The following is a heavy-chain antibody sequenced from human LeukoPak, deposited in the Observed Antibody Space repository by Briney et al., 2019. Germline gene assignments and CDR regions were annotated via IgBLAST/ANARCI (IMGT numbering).Heavy chain of an antibody. CDR1: GFTFSSHW. D-gene: IGHD4-17*01. J-gene: IGHJ4*02. Sequence: GGSLRLSCVASGFTFSSHWMHWVRQVPGKGLVWVSVIYSGGSTYYADSVKGRFTISRDNSKNTLYLQMNSLRAEDTAVYYRAGAEGDYGDPPFDYWGQGTLVTVSS. V-gene: IGHV3-66*01. CDR2: IYSGGST. CDR3: AGAEGDYGDPPFDY.